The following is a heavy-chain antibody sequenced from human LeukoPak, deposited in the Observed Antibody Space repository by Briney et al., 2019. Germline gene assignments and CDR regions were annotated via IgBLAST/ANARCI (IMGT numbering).Heavy chain of an antibody. D-gene: IGHD3-22*01. CDR3: ARAPHYYDSSGYYWDY. CDR1: GGSISSYY. J-gene: IGHJ4*02. V-gene: IGHV4-59*01. CDR2: IYYSGST. Sequence: PSETLSLTCTVSGGSISSYYWSWIRQPPGKGLGWIGYIYYSGSTNYNPSLKSRVTISVDTSKNQFSLKLSSVTAADTAVYYCARAPHYYDSSGYYWDYWGQGTLVTVSS.